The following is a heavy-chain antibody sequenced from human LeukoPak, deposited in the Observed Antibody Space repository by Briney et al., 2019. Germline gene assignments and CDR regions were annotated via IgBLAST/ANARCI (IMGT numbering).Heavy chain of an antibody. D-gene: IGHD6-13*01. J-gene: IGHJ2*01. CDR2: TYYRSKWYN. CDR1: GDSVSSNSAT. Sequence: SQTLSLTCAITGDSVSSNSATWNWIGQSPSRGLEWLGRTYYRSKWYNDYSVSVKSRITINPDTSKNQFSLHLNSVTPEDTAVYYCARGSKGSSPYWYFDLWGRGTLVTVSS. CDR3: ARGSKGSSPYWYFDL. V-gene: IGHV6-1*01.